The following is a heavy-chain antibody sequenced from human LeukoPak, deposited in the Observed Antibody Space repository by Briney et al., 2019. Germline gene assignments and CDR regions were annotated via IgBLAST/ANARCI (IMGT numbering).Heavy chain of an antibody. D-gene: IGHD3-3*01. Sequence: PGGSLRLSCAASGFTFDDYAMHWVRQAPGKGLEWVPLISGDGGSTYYADSVKGRFTISRDNSKNSLYLQMNSLRTEDTALYYCAKDYDFWSGFDYWGQGTLVTVSS. CDR2: ISGDGGST. V-gene: IGHV3-43*02. CDR1: GFTFDDYA. CDR3: AKDYDFWSGFDY. J-gene: IGHJ4*02.